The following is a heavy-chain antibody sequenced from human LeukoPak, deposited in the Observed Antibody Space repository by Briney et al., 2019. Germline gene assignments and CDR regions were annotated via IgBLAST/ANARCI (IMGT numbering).Heavy chain of an antibody. V-gene: IGHV4-31*03. Sequence: SETLSLTCTVSGGSISSGGYYWSWIRQHPGNGLEWIGYIYYSGSTYYNPSLKGRVTISVDTSKNQFSLKLSSVTAADTAVYYCAREEEYYDSSGYLDPWGQGTLVTVSS. CDR3: AREEEYYDSSGYLDP. CDR2: IYYSGST. J-gene: IGHJ5*02. D-gene: IGHD3-22*01. CDR1: GGSISSGGYY.